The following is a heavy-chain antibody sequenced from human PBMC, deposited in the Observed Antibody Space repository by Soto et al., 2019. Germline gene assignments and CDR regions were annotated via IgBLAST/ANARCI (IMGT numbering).Heavy chain of an antibody. CDR1: GGSFSGYY. Sequence: SETLSLTCAVYGGSFSGYYWSWIRQPPGKGLEWIGEINHSGSTNYNPSLKSRGTISVDMSKNQFSLKLSSVTAADTAVYYCERFLGGSSSWYYYYGMDVWGQATTVTVSS. J-gene: IGHJ6*02. D-gene: IGHD6-13*01. V-gene: IGHV4-34*01. CDR2: INHSGST. CDR3: ERFLGGSSSWYYYYGMDV.